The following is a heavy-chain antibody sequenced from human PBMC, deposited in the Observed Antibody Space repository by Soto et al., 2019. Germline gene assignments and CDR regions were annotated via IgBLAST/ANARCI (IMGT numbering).Heavy chain of an antibody. V-gene: IGHV3-30*18. CDR2: FSYDGSHK. CDR1: GFTFSSYG. D-gene: IGHD3-9*01. Sequence: PGESLKISCAASGFTFSSYGMHWVRQVPGKGLQWVAVFSYDGSHKYYADSVKGRFTISRDNSKNTLYLQMNSLRAEDTAVYYCAKDRKDFLAGYYSNEGFDHWGQGTLVTVSS. CDR3: AKDRKDFLAGYYSNEGFDH. J-gene: IGHJ4*02.